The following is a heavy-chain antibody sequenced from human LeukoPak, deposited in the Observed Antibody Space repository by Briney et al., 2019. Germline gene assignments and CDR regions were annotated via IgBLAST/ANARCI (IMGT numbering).Heavy chain of an antibody. CDR2: IDPNSGDT. V-gene: IGHV1-2*02. J-gene: IGHJ6*03. CDR1: GYTFTAYY. CDR3: VRNSKSGVSVRPPYYYYYMDV. Sequence: ASVKVSCKASGYTFTAYYIHWVRQAPGQGLEWMGWIDPNSGDTNSAQKFQGRVTMTRDTSISTAYMELSRLRSDDTAVYYCVRNSKSGVSVRPPYYYYYMDVWGKGTTVTVSS. D-gene: IGHD6-6*01.